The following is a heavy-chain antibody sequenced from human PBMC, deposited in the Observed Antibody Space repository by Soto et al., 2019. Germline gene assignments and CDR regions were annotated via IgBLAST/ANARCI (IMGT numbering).Heavy chain of an antibody. J-gene: IGHJ4*02. D-gene: IGHD6-19*01. CDR2: ISYDGSNK. CDR1: GFTFSSYG. Sequence: GGSLRLSCAASGFTFSSYGMHWVRQAPGKGLEWVAVISYDGSNKYYADSVKGRFTISRDNSKNTLYLQMNSLRAEDTAVYYCAKGPGAGNYYFDYWGQGTLVTVSS. V-gene: IGHV3-30*18. CDR3: AKGPGAGNYYFDY.